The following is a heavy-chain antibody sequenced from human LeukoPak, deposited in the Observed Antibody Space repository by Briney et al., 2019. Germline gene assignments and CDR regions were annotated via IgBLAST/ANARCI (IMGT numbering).Heavy chain of an antibody. CDR3: AKRFFIVVVPAAATESFDP. CDR2: ISYDGSNK. V-gene: IGHV3-30*18. Sequence: GGSLRLSCAASGFTFSSYGMHWVRQAPGKGLEWVAVISYDGSNKYYADSVKGRFTISRDNSKNTLYLQMNGLRAEDTAVYYCAKRFFIVVVPAAATESFDPWGQGTLVTVSS. CDR1: GFTFSSYG. J-gene: IGHJ5*02. D-gene: IGHD2-2*01.